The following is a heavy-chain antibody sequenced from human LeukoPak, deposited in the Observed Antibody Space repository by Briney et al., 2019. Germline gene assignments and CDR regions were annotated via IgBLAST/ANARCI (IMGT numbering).Heavy chain of an antibody. J-gene: IGHJ5*02. CDR2: FDPEDGET. D-gene: IGHD3-10*01. Sequence: GASVKVSCKVSGYTLTELSMHWVRQAPGKGLEWMGGFDPEDGETIYAQKFQGRVTMTEDTSTDTAYMELSSLRSEDTAVYYCATENLRRFGAWDNWFDPWGQGTLVTVSS. V-gene: IGHV1-24*01. CDR1: GYTLTELS. CDR3: ATENLRRFGAWDNWFDP.